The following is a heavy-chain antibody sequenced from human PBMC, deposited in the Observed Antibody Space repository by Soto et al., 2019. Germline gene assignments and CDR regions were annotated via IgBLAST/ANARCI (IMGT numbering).Heavy chain of an antibody. CDR1: GYTFTAYG. D-gene: IGHD6-19*01. CDR2: ISPYNGNT. V-gene: IGHV1-18*01. Sequence: QEQLLQSGAEVGKTGASLKVSCQTSGYTFTAYGITWVRRAQGQGLELVGWISPYNGNTKYAYNFQGRLTLTAEMSTDTVYMELGGLRPDDTAVYYCARSGWNSPYYSLGLDVWGQGPTVTVS. J-gene: IGHJ6*02. CDR3: ARSGWNSPYYSLGLDV.